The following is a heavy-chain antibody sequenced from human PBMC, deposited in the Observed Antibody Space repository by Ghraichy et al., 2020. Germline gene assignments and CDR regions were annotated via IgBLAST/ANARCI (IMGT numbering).Heavy chain of an antibody. Sequence: SETLSLTCTVSGASISSGNYYWSWVRQPAGKGLEWIGRIFTTGTTNCNPSLKGRITVSVDTSKNQCSLKLTSVTAADTAVYYCTRVGGTTNWFDPWGQGTLVTVSS. J-gene: IGHJ5*02. CDR2: IFTTGTT. D-gene: IGHD1-7*01. CDR3: TRVGGTTNWFDP. V-gene: IGHV4-61*02. CDR1: GASISSGNYY.